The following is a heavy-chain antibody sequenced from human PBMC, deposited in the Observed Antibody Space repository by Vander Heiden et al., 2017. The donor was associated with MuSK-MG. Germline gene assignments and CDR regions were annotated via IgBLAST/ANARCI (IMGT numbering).Heavy chain of an antibody. CDR3: AWAGAQSSKILDY. Sequence: QLVQSGTEVKKPGASVRVSCKASGYTFAGFYIHWVRQAPGQGLEWLAWSNPDSGASNPAEKFQGRITVTRDTSIGTAYLELNSLRHDDTAVYFCAWAGAQSSKILDYWGQGTLVTVSS. V-gene: IGHV1-2*02. CDR1: GYTFAGFY. J-gene: IGHJ4*02. CDR2: SNPDSGAS. D-gene: IGHD3-10*01.